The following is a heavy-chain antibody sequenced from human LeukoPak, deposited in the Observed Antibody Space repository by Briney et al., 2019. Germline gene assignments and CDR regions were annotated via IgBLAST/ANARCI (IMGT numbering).Heavy chain of an antibody. CDR1: GFTVSSNY. D-gene: IGHD1-1*01. CDR3: ARALELDYYYYGMDV. Sequence: GSLRLSCAAPGFTVSSNYMSWVRQAPGKGLEWVSVIYSGGSTYYADSVKGRFTISRDNSKNTLYLQMNSLRAEDTAVYYCARALELDYYYYGMDVWGQGTTVTVSS. J-gene: IGHJ6*02. CDR2: IYSGGST. V-gene: IGHV3-53*01.